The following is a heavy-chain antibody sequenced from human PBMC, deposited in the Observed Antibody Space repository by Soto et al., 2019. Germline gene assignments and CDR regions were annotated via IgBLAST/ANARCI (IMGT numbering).Heavy chain of an antibody. CDR1: GGTFSSYA. CDR3: ASIYCSGGSCYSEPIDY. CDR2: IIPIFGTA. Sequence: QVQLVQSGAEVKKPGSSVKVSCKASGGTFSSYAISWVRQAPGQGLEWMGGIIPIFGTANYAQKFQGRVTITADESTSTAYMELSSLRSEDTAGYYCASIYCSGGSCYSEPIDYGGQGTLVTVSS. V-gene: IGHV1-69*01. D-gene: IGHD2-15*01. J-gene: IGHJ4*02.